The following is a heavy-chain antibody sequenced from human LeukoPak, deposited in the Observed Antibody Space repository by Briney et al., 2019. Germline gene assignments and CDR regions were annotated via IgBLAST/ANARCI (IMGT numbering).Heavy chain of an antibody. CDR2: IKQDGSEK. V-gene: IGHV3-7*03. Sequence: GGSLRLSCAASGFTFSSYWMSWVRQAPGKGLEWVANIKQDGSEKYYVDSVKGRFTISRDNANNSLYLQMNSLRAEDTAVYYCARDRNHGICSSTSCQAYFQHWGQGTLVTVSS. J-gene: IGHJ1*01. CDR1: GFTFSSYW. CDR3: ARDRNHGICSSTSCQAYFQH. D-gene: IGHD2-2*01.